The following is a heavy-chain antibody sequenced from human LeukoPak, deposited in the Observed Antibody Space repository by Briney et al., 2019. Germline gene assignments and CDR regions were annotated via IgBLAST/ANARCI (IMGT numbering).Heavy chain of an antibody. CDR1: GFTVSSNY. V-gene: IGHV3-66*01. D-gene: IGHD2-2*01. Sequence: GGSLRLSCAASGFTVSSNYMSWVRQAPGKGLEWVSVIYSGGSTYYADSVKGRFTISRDNSKNTLYLQMNSLRAEDTAVYYCARGSSTSRFGPWGQGTLVTVSS. J-gene: IGHJ5*02. CDR3: ARGSSTSRFGP. CDR2: IYSGGST.